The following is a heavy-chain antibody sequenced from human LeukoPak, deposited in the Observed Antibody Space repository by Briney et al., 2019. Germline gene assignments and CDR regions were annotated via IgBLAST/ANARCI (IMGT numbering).Heavy chain of an antibody. Sequence: PGGSLRLSCAASGFTFSSYWMSWVRQAPGKGLEWVANIKQDGSEKYYVDSVKGRFTISRDNAKNSLYLQMNSLRAEDTAVYYCARDKDYDILTGYYIGAFDIWGQGTMVTVSS. CDR2: IKQDGSEK. J-gene: IGHJ3*02. V-gene: IGHV3-7*01. CDR1: GFTFSSYW. CDR3: ARDKDYDILTGYYIGAFDI. D-gene: IGHD3-9*01.